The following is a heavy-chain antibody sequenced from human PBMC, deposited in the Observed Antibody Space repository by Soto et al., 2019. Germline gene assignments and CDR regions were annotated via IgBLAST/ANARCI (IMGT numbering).Heavy chain of an antibody. CDR3: AKVSYGSQYNFDY. CDR2: VSGSGRSI. J-gene: IGHJ4*02. Sequence: EVQLLESGGGLVQPGGSLRLSCAASGFTFSSYAMSWVRQAPGKGLEWVSAVSGSGRSIYYADSVKGRFTISRDNSKNTLYLQMNSLRAEDTAVYYCAKVSYGSQYNFDYWGQGTLVTVSS. D-gene: IGHD5-18*01. V-gene: IGHV3-23*01. CDR1: GFTFSSYA.